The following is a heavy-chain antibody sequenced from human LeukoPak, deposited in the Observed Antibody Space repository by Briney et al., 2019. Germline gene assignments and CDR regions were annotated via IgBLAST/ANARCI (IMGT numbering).Heavy chain of an antibody. CDR2: ISYDGSNK. Sequence: GGSLRLSCAASGVTFSSYAMHWVRQAPGKGLEWVAVISYDGSNKYYADSVKGRFTISRDNSKNTLYLQMNSLRAEDTAVYYCARGYSYGDYWGQGTLVTVSS. V-gene: IGHV3-30-3*01. D-gene: IGHD5-18*01. CDR1: GVTFSSYA. J-gene: IGHJ4*02. CDR3: ARGYSYGDY.